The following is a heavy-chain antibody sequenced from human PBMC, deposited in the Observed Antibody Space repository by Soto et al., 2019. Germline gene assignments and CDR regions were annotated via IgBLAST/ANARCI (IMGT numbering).Heavy chain of an antibody. CDR1: GFTSSSYS. CDR2: ISSSSGTI. D-gene: IGHD3-22*01. Sequence: EVQLVESGGGLVQPGGSLRLSCAASGFTSSSYSMNWVRQAPGKGLEWLSYISSSSGTIYYADSVKGRFTISRDNGKNSLYLQMNSLRDEDTAVYYCATSGYYYVGYWGQGTLVTVSS. J-gene: IGHJ4*02. V-gene: IGHV3-48*02. CDR3: ATSGYYYVGY.